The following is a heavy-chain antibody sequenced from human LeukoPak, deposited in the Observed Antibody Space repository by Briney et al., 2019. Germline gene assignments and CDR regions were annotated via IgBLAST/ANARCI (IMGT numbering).Heavy chain of an antibody. V-gene: IGHV3-7*01. J-gene: IGHJ3*02. CDR1: GFTFSSYW. Sequence: PGGSRRLSCAASGFTFSSYWMSWVRQAPGKGLEWVANIKQDGSEKYYVDSVKGRFTISRDNAKNSLYLQMNSLRAEDTAVYYCARDPTGIAAAGSYDAFDIWGQGTMVTVSS. D-gene: IGHD6-13*01. CDR2: IKQDGSEK. CDR3: ARDPTGIAAAGSYDAFDI.